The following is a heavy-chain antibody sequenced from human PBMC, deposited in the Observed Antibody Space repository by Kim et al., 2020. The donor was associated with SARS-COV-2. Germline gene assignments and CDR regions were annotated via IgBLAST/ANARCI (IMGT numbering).Heavy chain of an antibody. Sequence: ASVKVSCKASGYTFTSYGISWVRQAPGQGLEWMGWISAYNGNTNYAQKLQGRVTMTTDTSTSTAYMELRSLRSDDTAVYYCASTMRYYGDPREGSFDYWGQGTLVTVSS. CDR2: ISAYNGNT. CDR1: GYTFTSYG. D-gene: IGHD4-17*01. CDR3: ASTMRYYGDPREGSFDY. J-gene: IGHJ4*02. V-gene: IGHV1-18*01.